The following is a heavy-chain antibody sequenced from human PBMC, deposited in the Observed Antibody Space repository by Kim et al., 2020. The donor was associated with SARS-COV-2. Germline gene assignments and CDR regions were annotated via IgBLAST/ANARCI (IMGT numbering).Heavy chain of an antibody. J-gene: IGHJ6*02. CDR2: ISSNGGST. Sequence: GGSLRLSCAASGFTFSSYAMHWVRQAPGKGLEYVSAISSNGGSTYYADSVKGRFTISRDNSKNTLYLQMGSLRAEDMAVYYCARGDGYNQNYYYGMDVWGQGTTVTVSS. CDR3: ARGDGYNQNYYYGMDV. D-gene: IGHD5-12*01. V-gene: IGHV3-64*02. CDR1: GFTFSSYA.